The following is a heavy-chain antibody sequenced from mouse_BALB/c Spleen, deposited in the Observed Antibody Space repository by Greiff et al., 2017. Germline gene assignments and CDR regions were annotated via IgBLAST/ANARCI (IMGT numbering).Heavy chain of an antibody. CDR1: GFTFTDYY. D-gene: IGHD1-1*01. J-gene: IGHJ1*01. V-gene: IGHV7-3*02. CDR2: IRNKANGYTT. CDR3: ARDATYWYFDV. Sequence: DVQLQESGGGLVQPGGSLRLSCATSGFTFTDYYMSWVRQPPGKALEWLGFIRNKANGYTTEYSASVKGRFTISRDNSQSILYLQMNTLRAEDSATYYCARDATYWYFDVWGAGTTVTVSS.